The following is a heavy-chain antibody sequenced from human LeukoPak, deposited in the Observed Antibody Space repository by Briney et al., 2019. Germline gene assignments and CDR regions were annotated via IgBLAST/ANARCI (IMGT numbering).Heavy chain of an antibody. J-gene: IGHJ4*02. CDR1: GFTSSSYG. Sequence: GSLRLSCAASGFTSSSYGMHWVRQAPGKGLEWVAVISYDGSNKYYADSVKGRFTISRDNSKNTLYLQMNSLRAEDTAVYYCAKDQSGYYDYVWGSYRYTPLDYWGQGTLVTVSS. CDR2: ISYDGSNK. CDR3: AKDQSGYYDYVWGSYRYTPLDY. V-gene: IGHV3-30*18. D-gene: IGHD3-16*02.